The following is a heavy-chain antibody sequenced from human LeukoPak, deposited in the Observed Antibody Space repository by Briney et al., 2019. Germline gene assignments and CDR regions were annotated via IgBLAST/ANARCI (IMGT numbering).Heavy chain of an antibody. Sequence: ASVNVSCKASGYTFTGYYIHWVRQAPGRGLEWMGWINPKYADTNYAQKFQGRVTMTRDTSISTAYMELSRLRSDDTAVYYCARESPLATTAYFDYWGQGTLVTVSS. CDR3: ARESPLATTAYFDY. CDR1: GYTFTGYY. J-gene: IGHJ4*02. D-gene: IGHD5-12*01. CDR2: INPKYADT. V-gene: IGHV1-2*02.